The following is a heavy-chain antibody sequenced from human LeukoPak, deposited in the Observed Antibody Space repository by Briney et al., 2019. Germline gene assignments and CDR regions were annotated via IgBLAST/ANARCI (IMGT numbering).Heavy chain of an antibody. CDR2: ICTSYTFR. CDR1: GVTFATSG. CDR3: AKTGPYYFDI. V-gene: IGHV3-23*05. Sequence: GGPLRLSCELSGVTFATSGMTWVRQAPGKGLECVAAICTSYTFRLYTDAVKGRFTSSRDNSRNTVYLQMRSLRADDTATYYCAKTGPYYFDIWGQGTQVTVSS. D-gene: IGHD3-10*01. J-gene: IGHJ4*02.